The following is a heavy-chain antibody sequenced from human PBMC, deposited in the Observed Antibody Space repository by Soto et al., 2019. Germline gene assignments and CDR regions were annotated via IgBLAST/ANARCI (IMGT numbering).Heavy chain of an antibody. CDR2: IYYSGST. CDR3: ARGDYGEGLDYYYCYMDV. J-gene: IGHJ6*03. D-gene: IGHD4-17*01. CDR1: GGSISSYY. V-gene: IGHV4-59*01. Sequence: SETLSLTCTVSGGSISSYYWSWIRQPPGKGLEWIGYIYYSGSTNYNPSLKSRVTISVDTSKNQFSLKLSSVTAADTAVYYCARGDYGEGLDYYYCYMDVWGKGTTVTVS.